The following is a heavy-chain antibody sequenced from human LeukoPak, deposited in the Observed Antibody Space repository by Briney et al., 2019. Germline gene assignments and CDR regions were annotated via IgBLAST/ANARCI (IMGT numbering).Heavy chain of an antibody. CDR3: ATKRTYYDSSGYPIQDAFDI. V-gene: IGHV1-24*01. CDR2: FDPEDGET. CDR1: GYTLTELS. D-gene: IGHD3-22*01. Sequence: GASVMVSCKVSGYTLTELSMHWVRQAPGKGLEWMGGFDPEDGETIYAQKFQGRVTMTEDTSTDTAYMELSSLRSEDTAVYYCATKRTYYDSSGYPIQDAFDIWGQGTMVTVSS. J-gene: IGHJ3*02.